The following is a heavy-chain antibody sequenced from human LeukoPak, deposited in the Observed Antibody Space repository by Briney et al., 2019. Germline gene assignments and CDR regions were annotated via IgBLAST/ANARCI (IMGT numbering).Heavy chain of an antibody. D-gene: IGHD2-2*01. CDR1: GYTFTSYA. CDR2: ISAYNGNT. J-gene: IGHJ4*02. Sequence: ASVKVSCTASGYTFTSYAISWVRQAPGQGLEWMGWISAYNGNTNYAQTLQGRVTMTTDTSTSTAYMELRSLRSDDTAVYYCARGLVVPAAILYYFDYWGQGTLVTVSS. CDR3: ARGLVVPAAILYYFDY. V-gene: IGHV1-18*04.